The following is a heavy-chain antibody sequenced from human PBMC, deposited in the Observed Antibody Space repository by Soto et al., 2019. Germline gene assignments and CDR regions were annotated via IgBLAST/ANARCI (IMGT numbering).Heavy chain of an antibody. V-gene: IGHV3-23*01. Sequence: GGSLGLSCAASGVTFSSYAMSWVRQAPGKGLEWVSAISGSGGSTYYADSVKGRFTISRDNSKNTLYLQMNSLRAEDTAVYYCAIFAAAGTRMDVCGQGTTVTVSS. CDR3: AIFAAAGTRMDV. CDR2: ISGSGGST. J-gene: IGHJ6*02. D-gene: IGHD6-13*01. CDR1: GVTFSSYA.